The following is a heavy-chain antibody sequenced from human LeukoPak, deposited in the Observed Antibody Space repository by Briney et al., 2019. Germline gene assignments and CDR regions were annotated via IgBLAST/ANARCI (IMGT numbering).Heavy chain of an antibody. D-gene: IGHD6-19*01. CDR2: ISYDGGNK. V-gene: IGHV3-30*03. J-gene: IGHJ4*02. CDR1: GFAFSSYG. Sequence: GRSLRLSCAASGFAFSSYGMHWVRQAPGKGLEWVAVISYDGGNKYYADSVKGRFTISRDNSKNTLYLQMNSLRAGDTAVYYCATDIAVAGPFDYWGQGTLVTVSS. CDR3: ATDIAVAGPFDY.